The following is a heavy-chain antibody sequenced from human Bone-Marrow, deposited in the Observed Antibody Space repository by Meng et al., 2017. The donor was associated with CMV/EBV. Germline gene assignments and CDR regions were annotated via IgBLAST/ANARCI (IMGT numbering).Heavy chain of an antibody. J-gene: IGHJ6*02. CDR1: GGSISSNY. Sequence: SETLSLTCTLSGGSISSNYWSWIRQPPGKGLEWIGYIYYRGSTNYNPSLKSRVTISVDTSKNQFSLKLSSVTAADTAVYYCARTPIDGGYYGMDVWGQGTTVTVAS. CDR2: IYYRGST. V-gene: IGHV4-59*01. CDR3: ARTPIDGGYYGMDV. D-gene: IGHD3-16*01.